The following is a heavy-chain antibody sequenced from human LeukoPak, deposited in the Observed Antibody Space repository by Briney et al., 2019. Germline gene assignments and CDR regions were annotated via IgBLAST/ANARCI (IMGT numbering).Heavy chain of an antibody. CDR2: INHSGNT. V-gene: IGHV4-34*01. Sequence: SETLCLTCAVYGGSFSGYYWSWIRQPPGKGLEGIGEINHSGNTNYNPSLKSRVTISVDTSKNQFSLKLSSVTAADTAVYYCARGRIGYCSSTSCPKGDSGRPWGYWGQGTLVTVSS. D-gene: IGHD2-2*01. CDR1: GGSFSGYY. J-gene: IGHJ4*02. CDR3: ARGRIGYCSSTSCPKGDSGRPWGY.